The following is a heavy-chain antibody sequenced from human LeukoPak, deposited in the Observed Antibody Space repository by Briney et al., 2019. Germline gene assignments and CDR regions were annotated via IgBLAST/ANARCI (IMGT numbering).Heavy chain of an antibody. Sequence: SVKVSCKASGGTFSSYAISWVRHAPGQGLEWMGGIIPIFGTANYAQKFQGRVTITTDESTSTAYMELSSLRAEDTAVYYCARVVPYGRPNWFDPWGQGTLVTVSS. CDR3: ARVVPYGRPNWFDP. D-gene: IGHD4-17*01. J-gene: IGHJ5*02. CDR2: IIPIFGTA. V-gene: IGHV1-69*05. CDR1: GGTFSSYA.